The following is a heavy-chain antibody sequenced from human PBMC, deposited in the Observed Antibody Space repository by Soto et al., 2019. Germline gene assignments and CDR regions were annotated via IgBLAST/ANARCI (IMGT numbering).Heavy chain of an antibody. CDR3: AKSPNFYCSSPNCYKFYFDF. D-gene: IGHD2-2*02. CDR1: GVTFNTYG. CDR2: ISYDGGDK. J-gene: IGHJ4*02. V-gene: IGHV3-30*18. Sequence: RGSLRLSCAASGVTFNTYGMHWVRQAPGKGLEWVAVISYDGGDKYYADPVKGRFIISRDNSKNTLYLQMNSLRAEDTAIYYCAKSPNFYCSSPNCYKFYFDFWGQGALVTVSS.